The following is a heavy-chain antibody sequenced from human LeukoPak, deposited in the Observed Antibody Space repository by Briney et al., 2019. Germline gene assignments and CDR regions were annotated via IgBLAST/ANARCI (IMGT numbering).Heavy chain of an antibody. J-gene: IGHJ5*02. Sequence: PGGSLRLSCAASGFTFSSYEMNWVRQAPGKGLGWVSYISSSGSTIYYADSVKGRFTISRDNAKNSLYLQMNSLRAEDTAVYYCARHYYGSGSYYRYNWFDPWGQGTLVTVSS. CDR1: GFTFSSYE. V-gene: IGHV3-48*03. CDR3: ARHYYGSGSYYRYNWFDP. D-gene: IGHD3-10*01. CDR2: ISSSGSTI.